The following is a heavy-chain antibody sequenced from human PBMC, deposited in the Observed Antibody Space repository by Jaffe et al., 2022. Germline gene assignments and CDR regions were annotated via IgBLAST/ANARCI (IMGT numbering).Heavy chain of an antibody. V-gene: IGHV4-34*01. Sequence: QVQLQQWGAGLLKPSETLSLTCAVYGGSFSGYYWSWIRQPPGKGLEWIGEINHSGSTNYNPSLKSRVTISVDTSKNQFSLKLSSVTAADTAVYYCARAPLTVRGVITLKFGVGYFQHWGQGTLVTVSS. J-gene: IGHJ1*01. CDR1: GGSFSGYY. CDR2: INHSGST. D-gene: IGHD3-10*01. CDR3: ARAPLTVRGVITLKFGVGYFQH.